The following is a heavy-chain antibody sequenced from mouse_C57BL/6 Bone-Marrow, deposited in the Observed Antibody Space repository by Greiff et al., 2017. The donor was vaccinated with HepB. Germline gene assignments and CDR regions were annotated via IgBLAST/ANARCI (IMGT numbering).Heavy chain of an antibody. V-gene: IGHV1-72*01. CDR2: IDPNGGGT. CDR1: GYTFTSYW. CDR3: AREWWESLFYAMDY. J-gene: IGHJ4*01. D-gene: IGHD1-1*02. Sequence: QVQLQQPGAELVKPGASVKLSCKASGYTFTSYWMHWVKQRPGRGLEWIGRIDPNGGGTKYNEKFKSKATLTVDKPSSTAYMQLSSLTSEDSAVYYGAREWWESLFYAMDYWGKGTSVTVSS.